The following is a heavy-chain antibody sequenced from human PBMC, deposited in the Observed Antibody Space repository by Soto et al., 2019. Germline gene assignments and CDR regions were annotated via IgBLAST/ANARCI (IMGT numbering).Heavy chain of an antibody. V-gene: IGHV3-23*01. J-gene: IGHJ4*02. D-gene: IGHD2-2*01. Sequence: GGALRLSCAASGFTFSTYAMSWVRQAPRKGLEWVSAISGNGGDYTYYADSVKGRFTISRDNSKNTLYLQMNSLRAEDTAVYYCVPLCRYCSTTTPSWGQGTLVTVSS. CDR2: ISGNGGDYT. CDR3: VPLCRYCSTTTPS. CDR1: GFTFSTYA.